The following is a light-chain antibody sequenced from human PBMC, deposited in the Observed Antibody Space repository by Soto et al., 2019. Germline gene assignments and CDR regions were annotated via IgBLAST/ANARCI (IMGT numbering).Light chain of an antibody. Sequence: QSALTQPPSASGSPGQSVTISCTGTSSDFGGYKYVSWYQQHPGKAPKLMIFEVNKRPSGVPDRFSGSKSGNTASLTVSGLQAEDEADYYCSSYAGINNLGVFGTGTKVTVL. CDR2: EVN. CDR3: SSYAGINNLGV. CDR1: SSDFGGYKY. J-gene: IGLJ1*01. V-gene: IGLV2-8*01.